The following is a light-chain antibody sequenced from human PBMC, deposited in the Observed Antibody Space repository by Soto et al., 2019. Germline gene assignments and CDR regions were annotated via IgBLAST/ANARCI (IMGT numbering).Light chain of an antibody. V-gene: IGKV1-33*01. Sequence: DIQMTQSPSSLSASVGDRVTITCQASQDISNYLSWYQQKPGRAPKLLIYDASNLETGVPSRFSGSGSGTDFTFTISSLQPEDIATYYCQQYDYLPWTCGQGTKVEIK. J-gene: IGKJ1*01. CDR1: QDISNY. CDR3: QQYDYLPWT. CDR2: DAS.